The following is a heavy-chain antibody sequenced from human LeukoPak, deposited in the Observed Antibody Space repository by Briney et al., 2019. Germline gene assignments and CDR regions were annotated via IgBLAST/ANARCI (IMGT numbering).Heavy chain of an antibody. Sequence: SVKVSCKASGGTFSSYAISWVRQAPGQGLEWMGGIIPIFGTANYAQKFQGRVTITADESTSTAYMELSSLRSEDTAVYYCASAYYDSSGDIWYWGQGTLVTVSS. V-gene: IGHV1-69*13. CDR3: ASAYYDSSGDIWY. CDR2: IIPIFGTA. J-gene: IGHJ4*02. D-gene: IGHD3-22*01. CDR1: GGTFSSYA.